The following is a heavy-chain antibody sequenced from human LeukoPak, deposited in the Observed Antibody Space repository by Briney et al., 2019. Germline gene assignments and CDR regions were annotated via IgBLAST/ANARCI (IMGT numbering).Heavy chain of an antibody. CDR3: TREGITSSYPYYYDMDV. CDR2: IYTSGST. V-gene: IGHV4-61*02. D-gene: IGHD2-2*01. CDR1: GGSISSGSYY. J-gene: IGHJ6*02. Sequence: SETLSLTCTVSGGSISSGSYYWSWIRQPAGKGLEWIGRIYTSGSTNYNPSLKSRVTISVDTSKNQFSLKLSSVTAADTAVYYCTREGITSSYPYYYDMDVWGQGTTVTVSS.